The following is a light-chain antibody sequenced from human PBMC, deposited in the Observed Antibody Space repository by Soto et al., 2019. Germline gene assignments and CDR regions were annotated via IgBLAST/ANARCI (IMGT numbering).Light chain of an antibody. CDR3: QQYYSYPLT. J-gene: IGKJ3*01. V-gene: IGKV1-8*01. CDR2: AAS. Sequence: AIRMTQSPSSFSASTGDRVTITCRASQGISSYLAWYQQKPGKAPKLLIYAASTLQSGVPSRFSGSGSGTDSTRTISCLQSEDFATYYCQQYYSYPLTFGPGTKVDIK. CDR1: QGISSY.